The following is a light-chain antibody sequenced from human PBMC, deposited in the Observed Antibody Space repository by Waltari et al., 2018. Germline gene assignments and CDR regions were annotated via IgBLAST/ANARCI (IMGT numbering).Light chain of an antibody. CDR1: QSASKY. V-gene: IGKV3-11*01. Sequence: EIVLTQSPATLSLSPGERATLSCRASQSASKYVAWYQQRPGQPPRLLIYDASNRAAGVPDRFDAFGSGTDFTRTINSLEPEDFAVYYCQQRNDWPLTFGGGTRVEIK. CDR2: DAS. CDR3: QQRNDWPLT. J-gene: IGKJ4*01.